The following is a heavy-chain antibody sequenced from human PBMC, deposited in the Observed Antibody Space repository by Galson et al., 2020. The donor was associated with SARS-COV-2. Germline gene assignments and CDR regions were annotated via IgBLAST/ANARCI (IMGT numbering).Heavy chain of an antibody. CDR3: ARAPSVDTAMVSYYYGMDV. D-gene: IGHD5-18*01. CDR1: GGSISSGSYY. J-gene: IGHJ6*02. Sequence: SETLSLTCTVSGGSISSGSYYWSWIRQPAGKGLEWIGRIYTSGSTNYNPSLKSRVTISVDTSKNQFSLKLSSGTAATTALYYCARAPSVDTAMVSYYYGMDVLGQGTTVTVSS. CDR2: IYTSGST. V-gene: IGHV4-61*02.